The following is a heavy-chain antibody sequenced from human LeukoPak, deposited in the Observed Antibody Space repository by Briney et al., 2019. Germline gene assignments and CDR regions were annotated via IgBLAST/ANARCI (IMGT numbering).Heavy chain of an antibody. CDR2: ISGGGGSP. D-gene: IGHD1-26*01. J-gene: IGHJ4*02. CDR1: GFTFSSYA. CDR3: AKWSGSYRFDY. Sequence: GGSLRLSCAASGFTFSSYAMTWVRQAPGKGLEWVSSISGGGGSPYYADSVKGRFTISRDNSRSALFLQMSSLRADDTAVYYCAKWSGSYRFDYWGQGTLVTVSS. V-gene: IGHV3-23*01.